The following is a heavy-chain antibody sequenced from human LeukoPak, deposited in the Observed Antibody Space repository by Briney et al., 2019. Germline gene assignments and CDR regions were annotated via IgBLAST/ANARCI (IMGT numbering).Heavy chain of an antibody. CDR1: GGSFSGYY. CDR2: INHSGST. D-gene: IGHD5-12*01. J-gene: IGHJ6*03. Sequence: SETLSLTCAVYGGSFSGYYWSWIRQPPGKGLEWIEEINHSGSTNYNPSLKSRVTISVDTSKNQFSLKLNSVTAADTAVYYCARGISSSYVFDMDVWGKGSTVTVSS. V-gene: IGHV4-34*01. CDR3: ARGISSSYVFDMDV.